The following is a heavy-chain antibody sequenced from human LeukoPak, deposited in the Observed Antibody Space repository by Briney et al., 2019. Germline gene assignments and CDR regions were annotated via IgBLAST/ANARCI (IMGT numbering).Heavy chain of an antibody. CDR3: AKAYQREYYFDY. CDR1: GFTFTDYY. J-gene: IGHJ4*02. D-gene: IGHD2-2*01. Sequence: GGSLRLSCAASGFTFTDYYMSWIRQAPGKGLEWVSHISSSGSSKYYADSVKGRFTISRDNAKNTLYLQMNSLRAEDTAVYYCAKAYQREYYFDYWGQGTLVTVSS. CDR2: ISSSGSSK. V-gene: IGHV3-11*01.